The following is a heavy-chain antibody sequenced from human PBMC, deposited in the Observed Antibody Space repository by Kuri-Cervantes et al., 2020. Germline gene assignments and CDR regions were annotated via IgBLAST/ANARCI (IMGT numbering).Heavy chain of an antibody. Sequence: GGSLRLSCAASGFTFSSYGMHWVRQAPGEGLEWVAVIWYDGSNKYYADSVKGRFTISRDNSKNTLYLQMNSLRDEDTAVYYCARVGSYYEDAFDIWGQGTMVTVSS. CDR1: GFTFSSYG. D-gene: IGHD1-26*01. CDR2: IWYDGSNK. V-gene: IGHV3-33*01. J-gene: IGHJ3*02. CDR3: ARVGSYYEDAFDI.